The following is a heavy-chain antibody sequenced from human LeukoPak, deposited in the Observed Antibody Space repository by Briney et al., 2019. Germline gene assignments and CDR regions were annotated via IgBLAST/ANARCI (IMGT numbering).Heavy chain of an antibody. D-gene: IGHD4-23*01. CDR2: ISGSGGST. CDR3: ARVDYGGFDY. Sequence: GGSLRLSCAASGFTFSSYGMSWVRQAPGKGLEWVSAISGSGGSTYYADSVKGRFTISRDNAKNSLYLQMNSLRAEDTAVYYCARVDYGGFDYWGQGTLVTFSS. V-gene: IGHV3-23*01. J-gene: IGHJ4*02. CDR1: GFTFSSYG.